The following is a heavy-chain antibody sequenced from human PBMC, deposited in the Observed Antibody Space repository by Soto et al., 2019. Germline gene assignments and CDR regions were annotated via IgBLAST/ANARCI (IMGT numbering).Heavy chain of an antibody. CDR2: IAHDGSNA. Sequence: QVQLVESGGGVVQPGGSLRLSCAASGFTFRNHAMHWVRQAPGKGLECLAVIAHDGSNAFYRDSVKGRFTVCRDNSKNTLYLYMNSRRSEDTGVYYCARGDREDILVVVGARPGEYGTDIWGQGTTVIVSS. CDR1: GFTFRNHA. J-gene: IGHJ6*02. V-gene: IGHV3-30-3*01. D-gene: IGHD2-15*01. CDR3: ARGDREDILVVVGARPGEYGTDI.